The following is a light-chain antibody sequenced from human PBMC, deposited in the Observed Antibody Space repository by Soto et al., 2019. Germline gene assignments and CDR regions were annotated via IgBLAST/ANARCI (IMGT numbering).Light chain of an antibody. Sequence: QSVLTQPPSASGTPGQRVTISCSGSSSSIAGNTVNWFQQLPGTAPKLLIYSDNHRPSGVPDRFSGSKSGTSASLAISGLQSEDEADYYCATCADSLKTYVFGAGTKVTVL. J-gene: IGLJ1*01. CDR2: SDN. CDR1: SSSIAGNT. CDR3: ATCADSLKTYV. V-gene: IGLV1-44*01.